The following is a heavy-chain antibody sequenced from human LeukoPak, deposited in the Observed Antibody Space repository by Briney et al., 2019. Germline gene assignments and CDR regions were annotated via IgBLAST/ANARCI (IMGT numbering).Heavy chain of an antibody. Sequence: GGSPRLSCAASGFTFSSYAMSWVRQAPGKGLEWVSAISGSGGSTYYADSVKGRFTISRDNAKNSVYLQMSSLRAEETGVFYCARDRGYTSFDYWGQGALVAVSS. CDR1: GFTFSSYA. CDR2: ISGSGGST. J-gene: IGHJ4*02. CDR3: ARDRGYTSFDY. V-gene: IGHV3-23*01. D-gene: IGHD5-18*01.